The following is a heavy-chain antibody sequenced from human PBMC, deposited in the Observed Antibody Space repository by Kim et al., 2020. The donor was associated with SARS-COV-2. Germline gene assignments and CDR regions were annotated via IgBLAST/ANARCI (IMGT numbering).Heavy chain of an antibody. V-gene: IGHV6-1*01. J-gene: IGHJ5*02. CDR2: TYYRSKWYN. D-gene: IGHD6-13*01. CDR1: GDSVSSNSAA. CDR3: ARDLDSSWYRGNWFDP. Sequence: SQTLSLTCAISGDSVSSNSAAWNWIRQSPSRGLEWLGRTYYRSKWYNDYAVSVKSRITINPDTSKNQFSLQLNSVTPEDTAVYYCARDLDSSWYRGNWFDPWGQGTLVTVSS.